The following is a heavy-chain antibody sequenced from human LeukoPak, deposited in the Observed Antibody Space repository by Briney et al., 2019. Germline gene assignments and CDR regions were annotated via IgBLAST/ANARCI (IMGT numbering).Heavy chain of an antibody. CDR3: STEDKYCTTPNCGAY. V-gene: IGHV1-2*02. CDR1: GYTLTDYY. J-gene: IGHJ4*02. Sequence: ASVKVSCTASGYTLTDYYIHWVRQAPGQDLEWMGFIIPHSGGTTYEQRFQGRVTMTRDVSIGTFYMELSSLRSDDTAVYYCSTEDKYCTTPNCGAYWGQGTLVTVSS. D-gene: IGHD2-8*01. CDR2: IIPHSGGT.